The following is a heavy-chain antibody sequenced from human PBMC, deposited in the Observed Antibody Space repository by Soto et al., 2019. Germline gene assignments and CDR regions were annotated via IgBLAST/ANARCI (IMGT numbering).Heavy chain of an antibody. CDR3: ARGPWKLVPDGRNYYYGMDV. CDR2: INHSGST. CDR1: GGSFSGYY. Sequence: SENLSLTCAVYGGSFSGYYWSLIRQPPGKGLEWIGEINHSGSTNYNPSLKSRVTISVDTSKNQFSLKLSSVTAADTAVYYCARGPWKLVPDGRNYYYGMDVWGQGTTVTVSS. V-gene: IGHV4-34*01. D-gene: IGHD6-13*01. J-gene: IGHJ6*02.